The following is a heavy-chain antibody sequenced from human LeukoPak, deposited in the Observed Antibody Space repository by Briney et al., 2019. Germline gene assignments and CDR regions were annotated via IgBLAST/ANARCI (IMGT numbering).Heavy chain of an antibody. D-gene: IGHD6-19*01. V-gene: IGHV4-4*07. CDR1: GGSISSYY. J-gene: IGHJ5*02. Sequence: KPSETLSLTCTVSGGSISSYYWSWIRQPAGKGLEWIGRIYTSGSTNYNPSLKSRVTISVDTSKNQFSLKLSSVTAADTAVYYCAREVAGSGLSYNWFDPWGQGTLVTVSS. CDR3: AREVAGSGLSYNWFDP. CDR2: IYTSGST.